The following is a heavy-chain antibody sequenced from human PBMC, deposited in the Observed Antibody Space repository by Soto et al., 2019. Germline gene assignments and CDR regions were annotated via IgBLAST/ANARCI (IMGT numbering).Heavy chain of an antibody. J-gene: IGHJ3*02. V-gene: IGHV4-31*03. Sequence: PSETLSLTCTVSGGSISSGGYYWSWIRQHPGKGLEWIGYIYYSGSTYYNPSLKSRVTISVDTSKNQFSLKLSSVTAADTAVYYCATGAPGRYGDYYVRQAPSHWDAFDIWGQGTMVTVSS. CDR3: ATGAPGRYGDYYVRQAPSHWDAFDI. CDR1: GGSISSGGYY. CDR2: IYYSGST. D-gene: IGHD4-17*01.